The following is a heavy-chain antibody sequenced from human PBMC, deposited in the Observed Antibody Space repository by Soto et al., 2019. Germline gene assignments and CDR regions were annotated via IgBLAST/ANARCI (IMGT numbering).Heavy chain of an antibody. D-gene: IGHD4-17*01. Sequence: AVVVTSETLSLTCTVSGGSISSHYWSWIRQPPGKGLEWIGYIYYSGSTNYNPSLKSRVTISVDTSKNQFSLKLSSVTAADTAVYCCARGTNDYGDSDYWGQGTLVTVSS. CDR3: ARGTNDYGDSDY. CDR1: GGSISSHY. J-gene: IGHJ4*02. V-gene: IGHV4-59*11. CDR2: IYYSGST.